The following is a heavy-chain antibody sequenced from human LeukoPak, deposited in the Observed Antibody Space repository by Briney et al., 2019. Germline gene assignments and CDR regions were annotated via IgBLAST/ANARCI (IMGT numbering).Heavy chain of an antibody. CDR2: IYYSGST. CDR1: GGSISSYY. D-gene: IGHD2-2*01. J-gene: IGHJ4*02. Sequence: SETLSLTCTVSGGSISSYYWSWIRQPPGKGLEWTGYIYYSGSTNYNPSLKSRVTISVDTSKNQFSLKLSSVTAADTAVYYCARGEYQLLTWNYFDYWGQGTLVTVSS. V-gene: IGHV4-59*08. CDR3: ARGEYQLLTWNYFDY.